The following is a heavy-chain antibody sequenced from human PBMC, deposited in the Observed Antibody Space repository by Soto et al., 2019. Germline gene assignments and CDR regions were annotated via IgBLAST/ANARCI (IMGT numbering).Heavy chain of an antibody. CDR3: ARDSGWPILNFDN. CDR2: SSYDGRET. CDR1: DFDFSSYG. D-gene: IGHD3-10*01. V-gene: IGHV3-30*03. Sequence: GGSLRLSCAASDFDFSSYGIHWVRQAPGKGLEWVAASSYDGRETFYADSAKGRYTVSKEMSKNTAFLQMNALRHEDTAVYFCARDSGWPILNFDNWGQGTPVTVSS. J-gene: IGHJ4*02.